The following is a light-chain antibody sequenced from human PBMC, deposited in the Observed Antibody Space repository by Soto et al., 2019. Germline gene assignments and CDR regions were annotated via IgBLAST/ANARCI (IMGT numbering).Light chain of an antibody. V-gene: IGKV1-9*01. J-gene: IGKJ1*01. CDR1: QGISSY. CDR3: QQLNSYPRT. Sequence: IQLTQSPSSLSASVGDRVTITCRASQGISSYLAWYQQKPGKAPKLLIYAASTLQSGVPSRFSGSGSGTDFTLTISNLQPEDFATYYCQQLNSYPRTFGQGTKVEIK. CDR2: AAS.